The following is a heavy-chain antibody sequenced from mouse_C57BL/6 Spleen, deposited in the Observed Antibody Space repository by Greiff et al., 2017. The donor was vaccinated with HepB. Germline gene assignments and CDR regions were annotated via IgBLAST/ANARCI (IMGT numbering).Heavy chain of an antibody. D-gene: IGHD1-1*01. CDR1: GFTFSDYY. Sequence: EVKLVESGGGLVQPGGSLKLSCAASGFTFSDYYMYWVRQTPEKRLEWVAYISNGGGSTYYPDTVKGRFTISRDNAKNTLYLQMSRLKSEDTAMYYCARRGTDYYGSSYYFDYWGQGTTLTVSS. J-gene: IGHJ2*01. V-gene: IGHV5-12*01. CDR3: ARRGTDYYGSSYYFDY. CDR2: ISNGGGST.